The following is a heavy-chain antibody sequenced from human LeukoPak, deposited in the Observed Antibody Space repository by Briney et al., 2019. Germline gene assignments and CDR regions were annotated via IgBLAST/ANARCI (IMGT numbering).Heavy chain of an antibody. CDR1: GGSISSYY. Sequence: SETLSLTCTVSGGSISSYYWSWIRQPPGKGLEWIGYTYTSGSTNYNPSLKSRVTISVDTSKNQFSLKLSSVTAADTAVYYCARHGTRTQFYFDYWGQGTLVTVSS. D-gene: IGHD1-7*01. CDR2: TYTSGST. V-gene: IGHV4-4*09. J-gene: IGHJ4*02. CDR3: ARHGTRTQFYFDY.